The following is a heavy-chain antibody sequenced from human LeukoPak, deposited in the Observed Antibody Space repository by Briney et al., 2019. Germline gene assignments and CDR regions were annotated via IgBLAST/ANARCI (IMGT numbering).Heavy chain of an antibody. D-gene: IGHD1-26*01. CDR3: ARPRERNALDI. V-gene: IGHV1-69*13. J-gene: IGHJ3*02. CDR1: GYTFTSYG. Sequence: ASVKVSCKASGYTFTSYGISWVRQAPGQGLEWMGGIIPIFGTANYAQKFQGRVTITADESTSTAYMELSSLRSEDTAVYYCARPRERNALDIWGQGTMVTVSS. CDR2: IIPIFGTA.